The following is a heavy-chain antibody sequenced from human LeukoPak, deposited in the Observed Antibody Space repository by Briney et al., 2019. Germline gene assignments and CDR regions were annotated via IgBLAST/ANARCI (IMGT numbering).Heavy chain of an antibody. D-gene: IGHD3-22*01. Sequence: GASVKVSCKASGYTFTSYGISWVRQALGQGLEWMGWIRPYNGNTNYAQKLQGRVTMTTDTSTSTAYMELRSLRSDDTAIYYCARDVEMYYDSSAFGDYWGQGTLVTVSS. CDR2: IRPYNGNT. CDR1: GYTFTSYG. V-gene: IGHV1-18*01. CDR3: ARDVEMYYDSSAFGDY. J-gene: IGHJ4*02.